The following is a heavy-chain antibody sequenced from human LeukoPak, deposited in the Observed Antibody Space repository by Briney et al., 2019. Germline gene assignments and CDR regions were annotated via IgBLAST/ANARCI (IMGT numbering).Heavy chain of an antibody. CDR2: ISTYNGNT. Sequence: ASVKVSCKASGYPFTSYGISWVRQAPGQGLEWMGWISTYNGNTNYAQKLQGRVTMTTDTSTSTAYMELRSLRSDDTAVYYCAQTLLGDTLYYWGQGTLVTVSS. CDR1: GYPFTSYG. CDR3: AQTLLGDTLYY. V-gene: IGHV1-18*01. D-gene: IGHD3-10*02. J-gene: IGHJ4*02.